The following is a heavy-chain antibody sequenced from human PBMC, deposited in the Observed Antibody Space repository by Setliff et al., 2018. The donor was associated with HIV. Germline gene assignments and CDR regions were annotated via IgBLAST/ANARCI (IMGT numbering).Heavy chain of an antibody. V-gene: IGHV4-59*01. CDR3: ARDLGLYSSSWARFDAFDI. CDR2: IYYSGST. Sequence: SETLSLTCTVSGGSISSYYWSWIRQPPGKGLEWIGYIYYSGSTNYNPSLKSRVTISVDTSKNQFSLKLSSVTAANTAVYYCARDLGLYSSSWARFDAFDIWGQGTMVTVSS. D-gene: IGHD6-13*01. CDR1: GGSISSYY. J-gene: IGHJ3*02.